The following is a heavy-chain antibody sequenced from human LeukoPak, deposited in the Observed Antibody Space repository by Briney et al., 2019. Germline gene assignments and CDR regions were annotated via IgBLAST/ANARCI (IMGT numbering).Heavy chain of an antibody. D-gene: IGHD3-10*01. CDR3: ARASYYYGSGIDY. CDR2: IYYSGST. Sequence: PSETLSLTCTVSGGSMGTYYWSWIRQQPGKGLEWLGYIYYSGSTNYNPSLKSRVTISVDTSKNQFSLKLSSVTAADTAVYYCARASYYYGSGIDYWGQGTLVTVSS. CDR1: GGSMGTYY. J-gene: IGHJ4*02. V-gene: IGHV4-59*01.